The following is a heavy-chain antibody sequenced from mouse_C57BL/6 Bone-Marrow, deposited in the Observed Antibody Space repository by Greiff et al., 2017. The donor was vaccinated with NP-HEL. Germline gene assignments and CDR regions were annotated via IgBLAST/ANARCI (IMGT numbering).Heavy chain of an antibody. D-gene: IGHD2-5*01. CDR2: ISSGGDYI. Sequence: EVQGVESGEGLVKPGGSLKLSCAASGFTFSSYAMSWVRQTPEKRLEWVAYISSGGDYIYYADTVKGRFTISRDNARNTLYLQMSSLKSEDTAMYYCTRDTAYYSKEGYYFDYWGQGTTLTVSS. J-gene: IGHJ2*01. V-gene: IGHV5-9-1*02. CDR3: TRDTAYYSKEGYYFDY. CDR1: GFTFSSYA.